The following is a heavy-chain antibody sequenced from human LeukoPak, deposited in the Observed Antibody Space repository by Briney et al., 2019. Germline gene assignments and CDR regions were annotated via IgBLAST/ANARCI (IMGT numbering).Heavy chain of an antibody. V-gene: IGHV3-23*01. CDR1: GFTFSSYA. CDR2: ISGSGGST. D-gene: IGHD3-10*01. Sequence: GGSLRLSCAASGFTFSSYAMSWVRQAPGKGLEWVSAISGSGGSTYYADSVKGRFTISRDNSRNTLYLQMNSLRAEDTAVYYCAKDSKRITMVRGVFGSWGQGTLVTVSS. CDR3: AKDSKRITMVRGVFGS. J-gene: IGHJ4*02.